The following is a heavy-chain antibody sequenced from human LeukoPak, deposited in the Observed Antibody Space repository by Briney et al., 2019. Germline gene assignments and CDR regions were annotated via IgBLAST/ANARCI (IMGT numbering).Heavy chain of an antibody. V-gene: IGHV4-4*07. Sequence: PSETLSLTCTVSGGSISSYYWSWLRQPAGKGLEWIGRIYTSGSPTYNPSLKSRVTMSVDTSKNQFSLRLSSVTAADTAVYYCARAGARVGATISYYYYMDVWGKGTTVTISS. D-gene: IGHD1-26*01. CDR1: GGSISSYY. CDR3: ARAGARVGATISYYYYMDV. CDR2: IYTSGSP. J-gene: IGHJ6*03.